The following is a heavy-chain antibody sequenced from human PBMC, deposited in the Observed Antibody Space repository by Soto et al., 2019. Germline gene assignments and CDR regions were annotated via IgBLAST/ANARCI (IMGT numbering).Heavy chain of an antibody. V-gene: IGHV1-18*01. CDR2: ISAYNGNT. D-gene: IGHD2-15*01. CDR3: ARRRCTGGSCYVEY. Sequence: ASVKVSCKASGYTFTSYGISWVRQAPGQGLEWMGWISAYNGNTNYAQKFQGRVTMTRDTSAYTVYMELSSLTSDDTAVYYCARRRCTGGSCYVEYWGQGTPVTVSS. CDR1: GYTFTSYG. J-gene: IGHJ4*02.